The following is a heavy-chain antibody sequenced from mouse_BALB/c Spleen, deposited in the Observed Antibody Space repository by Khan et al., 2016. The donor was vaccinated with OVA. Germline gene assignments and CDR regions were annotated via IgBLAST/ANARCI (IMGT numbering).Heavy chain of an antibody. J-gene: IGHJ3*01. CDR1: GFNIKDYY. D-gene: IGHD2-1*01. Sequence: EVQLVESGAELVRPGALVKLSCKASGFNIKDYYMNWVKQRPEQGLEWIGWIDPENGDTIYDPKFQGKATITADTSSNTAYLLLSSLTSVDTAVYYCARRGYGNYWFAYWGQGTLVTVSA. V-gene: IGHV14-1*02. CDR3: ARRGYGNYWFAY. CDR2: IDPENGDT.